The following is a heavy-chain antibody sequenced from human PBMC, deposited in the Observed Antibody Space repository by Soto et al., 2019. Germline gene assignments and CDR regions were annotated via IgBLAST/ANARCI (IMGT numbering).Heavy chain of an antibody. V-gene: IGHV1-18*04. D-gene: IGHD6-19*01. CDR2: ISAYNGNT. Sequence: ASVKVSCKASGYTFTSYGISWVRQAPGQGLEWMGWISAYNGNTNYAQKLQGRVTMTTDTSTSTAYMELRSLRSDDTAVYYCARGDHSMTKIAVAFYGMDVWGQGTTVTVSS. CDR1: GYTFTSYG. J-gene: IGHJ6*02. CDR3: ARGDHSMTKIAVAFYGMDV.